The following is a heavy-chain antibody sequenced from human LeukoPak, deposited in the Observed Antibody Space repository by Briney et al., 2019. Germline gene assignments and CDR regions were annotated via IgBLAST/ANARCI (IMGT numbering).Heavy chain of an antibody. Sequence: PGGSLRLSCAASGFTFSSYSMNWVRQAPGKGLEWVSYISSSSSTIYYADSVKGRFTISRDSSKNTLYLQMKSLRAEDTAVYYCAKELERTLLEYWGQGTLVTVSS. V-gene: IGHV3-48*01. CDR3: AKELERTLLEY. D-gene: IGHD1-1*01. CDR1: GFTFSSYS. J-gene: IGHJ4*02. CDR2: ISSSSSTI.